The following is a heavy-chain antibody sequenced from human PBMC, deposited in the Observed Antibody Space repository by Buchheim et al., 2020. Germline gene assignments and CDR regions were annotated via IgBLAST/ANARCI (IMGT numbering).Heavy chain of an antibody. CDR2: ISYDGSNK. CDR3: AKGYYGSGSPIEYYYGMDA. Sequence: QVQLVESGGGVVQPGRSLRLSCAASGFTFSSYGMHWVRQAPGKGLEWVAVISYDGSNKYYADSVKGRFTISRDNSKNTLYLQMNSLRAEDTAVYYCAKGYYGSGSPIEYYYGMDAWGQGTT. J-gene: IGHJ6*02. CDR1: GFTFSSYG. V-gene: IGHV3-30*18. D-gene: IGHD3-10*01.